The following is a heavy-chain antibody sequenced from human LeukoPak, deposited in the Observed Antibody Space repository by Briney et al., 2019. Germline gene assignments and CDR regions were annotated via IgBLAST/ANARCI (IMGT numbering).Heavy chain of an antibody. CDR3: AKRSYSSHWYYYYGMDV. CDR2: ISGSGNTA. J-gene: IGHJ6*02. D-gene: IGHD3-22*01. Sequence: GGSLRLSCAASGFTFSSYAMSWVRQAPGKGLEWVSAISGSGNTAYYADSVEGRFTISRDNSKNTLYLQMNSLRAEDTAVYYCAKRSYSSHWYYYYGMDVWGQGTTVTVSS. CDR1: GFTFSSYA. V-gene: IGHV3-23*01.